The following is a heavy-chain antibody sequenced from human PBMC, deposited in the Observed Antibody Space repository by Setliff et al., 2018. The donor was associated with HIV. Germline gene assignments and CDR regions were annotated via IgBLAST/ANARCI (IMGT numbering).Heavy chain of an antibody. Sequence: SETLSLTCTVSGGSISSGSYYWSWIRQPAGKGLEWIGHIYTSGSTNYNPSLKSRLTISVDRSKNQFSLKLRSVTAADTAVYYCSRQQLDGFRYKYYYMDVWGKGTTVTVSS. CDR1: GGSISSGSYY. V-gene: IGHV4-61*09. CDR3: SRQQLDGFRYKYYYMDV. J-gene: IGHJ6*03. D-gene: IGHD6-13*01. CDR2: IYTSGST.